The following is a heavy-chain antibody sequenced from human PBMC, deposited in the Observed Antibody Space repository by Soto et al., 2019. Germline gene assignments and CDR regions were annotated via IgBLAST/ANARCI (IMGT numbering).Heavy chain of an antibody. Sequence: GGSLRLSCVASGFSVRTNYMTWVRQAPGKGLEWVSVFESGGSIYYADSVKGRFIISRDNSKNTLDLQMNNLRAEDTAVYYCARAGVTPDFFDYWGQGTLVTVSS. J-gene: IGHJ4*02. CDR3: ARAGVTPDFFDY. D-gene: IGHD3-10*01. CDR1: GFSVRTNY. V-gene: IGHV3-53*01. CDR2: FESGGSI.